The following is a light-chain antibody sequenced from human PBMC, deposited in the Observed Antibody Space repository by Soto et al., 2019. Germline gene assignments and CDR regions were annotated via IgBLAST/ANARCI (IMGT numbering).Light chain of an antibody. CDR3: QQYNTYSPGYT. V-gene: IGKV1-5*03. CDR1: QSISSW. Sequence: DIQMTQSPSTLSASVGDRVTITCRASQSISSWLAWYQQKPGTVPKLLIYKASNLESGVPSRFSGTGSGTEFTLTFSSLQPDDFAAYYCQQYNTYSPGYTFGQGTKLEIK. J-gene: IGKJ2*01. CDR2: KAS.